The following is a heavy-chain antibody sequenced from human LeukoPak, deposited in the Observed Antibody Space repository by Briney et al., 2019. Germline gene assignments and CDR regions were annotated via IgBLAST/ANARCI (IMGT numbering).Heavy chain of an antibody. J-gene: IGHJ2*01. CDR1: GFTFSSYE. D-gene: IGHD3-22*01. CDR2: ISSSGSTI. Sequence: PGGSLRLSCAASGFTFSSYEMNWVRQAPGKGLEWVSYISSSGSTIYYADSVKGRFTISRDNAKNSLYLQMDSLRAEDTAVYYCARAFSPMIVVVPGFDLWGRGTLVTVSS. V-gene: IGHV3-48*03. CDR3: ARAFSPMIVVVPGFDL.